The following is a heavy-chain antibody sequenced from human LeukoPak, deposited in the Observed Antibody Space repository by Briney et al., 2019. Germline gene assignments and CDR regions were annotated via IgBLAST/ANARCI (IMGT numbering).Heavy chain of an antibody. CDR1: GFTLSSYE. CDR3: ARPMTDYYYYYMDV. CDR2: ISSSGSTK. V-gene: IGHV3-48*03. D-gene: IGHD2-21*02. J-gene: IGHJ6*03. Sequence: GGSLRLSCAASGFTLSSYEMNWVRQAPGKGLEWVSYISSSGSTKYYADSVKGRFTISRDNAKNSLYLQMNSLRAEDTAVYYCARPMTDYYYYYMDVWGKGTTVTISS.